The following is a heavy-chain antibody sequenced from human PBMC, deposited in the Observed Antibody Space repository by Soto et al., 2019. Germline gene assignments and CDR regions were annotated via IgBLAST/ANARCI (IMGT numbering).Heavy chain of an antibody. D-gene: IGHD4-17*01. CDR3: ARGYYGDPPALDY. Sequence: EVQLVESGGGLVQPGGSLRLSCAASGFTFSSYYMHWVRQAPGKGLVWISRIKTDGSFSSYADSVKGRFTISRDNAKNTLCLQMNSLRDDDTGVYYCARGYYGDPPALDYWGQGTLVSVSS. CDR2: IKTDGSFS. J-gene: IGHJ4*02. CDR1: GFTFSSYY. V-gene: IGHV3-74*01.